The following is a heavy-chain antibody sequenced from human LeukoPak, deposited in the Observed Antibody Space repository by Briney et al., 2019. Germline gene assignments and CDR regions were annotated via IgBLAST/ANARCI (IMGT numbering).Heavy chain of an antibody. CDR3: ARAVAGTRNALDI. V-gene: IGHV3-74*01. CDR2: FNSDADTT. J-gene: IGHJ3*02. D-gene: IGHD6-19*01. Sequence: PGGSLRLSCAASGFTFSSYWMHWVRQAPGMGLVWVSRFNSDADTTNYVDSVKGRFTISRDNAKSTLYLQMNTLRAEDTAVYYCARAVAGTRNALDIWGQGTMVTVSS. CDR1: GFTFSSYW.